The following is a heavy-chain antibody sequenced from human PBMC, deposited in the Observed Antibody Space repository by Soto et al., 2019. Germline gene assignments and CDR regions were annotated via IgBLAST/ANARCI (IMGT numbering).Heavy chain of an antibody. CDR1: GGSFSGYQ. J-gene: IGHJ6*03. CDR2: INDSGNI. D-gene: IGHD3-10*01. CDR3: ARGLILWFGELSRRGGYYYCMDV. V-gene: IGHV4-34*01. Sequence: QVQLQQWGAGLLKPSETLSLTCAVYGGSFSGYQWSWIRQTPGKGLEWIGEINDSGNINYNPSLKRRVTILVGTAKKQISLKLSSGTAADTAVYYCARGLILWFGELSRRGGYYYCMDVWGKGTTVTVSS.